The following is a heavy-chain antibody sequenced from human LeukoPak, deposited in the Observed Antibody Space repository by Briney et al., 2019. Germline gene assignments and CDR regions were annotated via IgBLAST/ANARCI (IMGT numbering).Heavy chain of an antibody. CDR3: AKVPYTSGSYYRYFDY. Sequence: PGGSLRLSCVASGFTFSSYAMSWVRQAPGKGLEWVSTISGSGGSTYYADSVKGRFTISRDNSKNTLYLQMNSLRAEDTAVYHCAKVPYTSGSYYRYFDYWGQGPLVTVSS. CDR2: ISGSGGST. V-gene: IGHV3-23*01. CDR1: GFTFSSYA. D-gene: IGHD3-10*01. J-gene: IGHJ4*02.